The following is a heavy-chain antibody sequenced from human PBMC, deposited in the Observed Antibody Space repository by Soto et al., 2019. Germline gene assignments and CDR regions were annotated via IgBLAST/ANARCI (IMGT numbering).Heavy chain of an antibody. CDR1: GGSFSSYA. CDR2: IIPMFGTP. CDR3: ERVIGGSGWYGSFGS. J-gene: IGHJ4*02. D-gene: IGHD6-19*01. V-gene: IGHV1-69*01. Sequence: QVQLMQSGAEVKKPGSSVKVSCKASGGSFSSYAINWVRQAPGQGLEWMGGIIPMFGTPNYAQKFQGRVTITADESTNTAYMELGSLRSEDTAVYYCERVIGGSGWYGSFGSWGQGTLVTVSS.